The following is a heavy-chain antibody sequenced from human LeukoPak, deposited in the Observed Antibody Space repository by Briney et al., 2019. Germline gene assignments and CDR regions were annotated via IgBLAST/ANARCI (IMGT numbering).Heavy chain of an antibody. D-gene: IGHD6-13*01. CDR3: ARDRYSSSWKRSGYWFDP. CDR1: GYTFTSYY. Sequence: ASVKVSCKASGYTFTSYYMHWVRQAPGQGLEWMGWINPNSGGTNYAQKFQGRVTMTRDTSISTTYMELSRLRSDDTAVYYCARDRYSSSWKRSGYWFDPWGQGTLVTVSS. J-gene: IGHJ5*02. CDR2: INPNSGGT. V-gene: IGHV1-2*02.